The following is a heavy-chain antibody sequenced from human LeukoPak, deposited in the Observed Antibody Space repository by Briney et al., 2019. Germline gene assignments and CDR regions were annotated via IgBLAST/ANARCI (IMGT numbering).Heavy chain of an antibody. CDR1: GFTFSSYW. CDR2: IKQDGSEK. J-gene: IGHJ6*03. Sequence: GGSLRLSCAASGFTFSSYWMSWVRQAPGKGLEWVANIKQDGSEKYYVDSVKGRFTISRDNAKNSLYLQMNSLRAEDTAVYYCARRGWFGELFAFYYYYYYMDVWGKGTTVTVS. V-gene: IGHV3-7*01. D-gene: IGHD3-10*01. CDR3: ARRGWFGELFAFYYYYYYMDV.